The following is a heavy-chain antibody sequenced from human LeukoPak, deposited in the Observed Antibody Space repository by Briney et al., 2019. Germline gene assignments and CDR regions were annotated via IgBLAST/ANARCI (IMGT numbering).Heavy chain of an antibody. V-gene: IGHV3-7*03. CDR3: AGGTGYIIKD. CDR1: GFTFSLYW. D-gene: IGHD3-9*01. CDR2: IKQDGSEK. J-gene: IGHJ4*02. Sequence: GGSLRLSCAASGFTFSLYWMNWVRRAPGKGLEWVANIKQDGSEKNYVDSVKGRFTISRDNAKNSLYLQMNNLRVEDTAMYYCAGGTGYIIKDWGQGTLVTVSS.